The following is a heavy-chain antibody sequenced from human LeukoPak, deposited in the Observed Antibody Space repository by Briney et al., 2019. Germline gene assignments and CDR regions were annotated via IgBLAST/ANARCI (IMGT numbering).Heavy chain of an antibody. CDR1: GGSISSYY. CDR3: AGSKFRYYDSSGYYYFDY. J-gene: IGHJ4*02. Sequence: PSETLSLTCTVSGGSISSYYWSWIRQPPGKGLEWIGYIYYSGSTNYNPSLKSRVTISVDTSKNQFSLKLSSVTAADTAVYYCAGSKFRYYDSSGYYYFDYWGQGTLVTVSS. CDR2: IYYSGST. D-gene: IGHD3-22*01. V-gene: IGHV4-59*08.